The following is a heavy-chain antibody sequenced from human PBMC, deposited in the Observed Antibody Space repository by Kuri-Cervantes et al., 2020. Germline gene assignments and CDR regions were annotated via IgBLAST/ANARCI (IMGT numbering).Heavy chain of an antibody. J-gene: IGHJ4*02. CDR3: LRDVYGARDF. D-gene: IGHD4-17*01. CDR1: GGTFSSYA. V-gene: IGHV1-69*05. Sequence: SVKVSCKASGGTFSSYAISWVRQAPGQGLEWMGGIIPIFGTANYAQKFQGRVTITTDESTSTAYMELSGLTAEDTAVYYCLRDVYGARDFWGQGTLVTVSS. CDR2: IIPIFGTA.